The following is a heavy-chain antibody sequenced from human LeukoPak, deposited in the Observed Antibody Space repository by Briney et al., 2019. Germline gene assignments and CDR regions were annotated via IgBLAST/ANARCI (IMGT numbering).Heavy chain of an antibody. J-gene: IGHJ3*02. CDR1: GGSIRSCY. D-gene: IGHD6-6*01. CDR3: AREYSSSSGRRAFDI. CDR2: IYYSGST. V-gene: IGHV4-59*08. Sequence: SQTLSLTCTVSGGSIRSCYWILIRQPPGKGLEWIGYIYYSGSTNYNPSLKSRVTTLVDTSKNQLSLRLSSVTAADTAVYYCAREYSSSSGRRAFDIWGQGTMVTVSS.